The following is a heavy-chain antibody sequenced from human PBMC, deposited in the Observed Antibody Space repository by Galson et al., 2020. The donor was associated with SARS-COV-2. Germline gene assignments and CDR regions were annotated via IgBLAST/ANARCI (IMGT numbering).Heavy chain of an antibody. CDR1: GGSFSGYY. V-gene: IGHV4-34*01. J-gene: IGHJ6*03. D-gene: IGHD1-26*01. CDR3: AIVGATNYYYMDV. Sequence: SQTLSLTCAVYGGSFSGYYWSWIRQPPGKGLEWIGEINHSGSTNYNPSLKSRVTISVDTSKNQFSLKLSSVTAADTAVYYCAIVGATNYYYMDVWGKGTTVTVSS. CDR2: INHSGST.